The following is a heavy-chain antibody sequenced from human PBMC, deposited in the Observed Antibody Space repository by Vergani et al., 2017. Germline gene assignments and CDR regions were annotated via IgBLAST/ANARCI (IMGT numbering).Heavy chain of an antibody. D-gene: IGHD3-10*01. J-gene: IGHJ5*02. CDR3: ARDSWTSELRGVYWFDT. CDR1: GRPITSGSFY. Sequence: QVQLHELGPGLVKPSQTLYLTCTGSGRPITSGSFYWSWIRQPAGKGLEWIGRILSSGTTNDNPSLKSRVTLSVDTSKNQLSLRMTSETAADTAVYYCARDSWTSELRGVYWFDTWGQGTLVSVSS. V-gene: IGHV4-61*02. CDR2: ILSSGTT.